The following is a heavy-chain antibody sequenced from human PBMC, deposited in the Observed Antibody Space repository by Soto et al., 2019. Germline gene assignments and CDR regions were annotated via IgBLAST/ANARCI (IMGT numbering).Heavy chain of an antibody. Sequence: SETLSLTCTVSGGSISSYYWSWIRQPPGKGLEWIGYIYYSGSTNSNPSLKSRVTISVDTSKNQFSLKLSSVTAADTAVDYCARVSGPPPGWFDPWGQGTLVTVSS. J-gene: IGHJ5*02. V-gene: IGHV4-59*08. CDR3: ARVSGPPPGWFDP. CDR2: IYYSGST. CDR1: GGSISSYY. D-gene: IGHD3-3*01.